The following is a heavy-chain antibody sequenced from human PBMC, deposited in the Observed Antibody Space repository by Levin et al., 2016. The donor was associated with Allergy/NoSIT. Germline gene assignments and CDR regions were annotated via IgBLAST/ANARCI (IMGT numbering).Heavy chain of an antibody. V-gene: IGHV1-2*04. CDR3: ATDLPGSQGGAFNI. CDR1: GYY. Sequence: ASVKVSCKSPGYYIHWIRQAPGQGLEWMGWVRLSSGETSYAPKFKDWVTMSRDTSVGTAYMELTSLKSDDTAVYYCATDLPGSQGGAFNIWGQGTRITVSS. D-gene: IGHD1-26*01. CDR2: VRLSSGET. J-gene: IGHJ3*02.